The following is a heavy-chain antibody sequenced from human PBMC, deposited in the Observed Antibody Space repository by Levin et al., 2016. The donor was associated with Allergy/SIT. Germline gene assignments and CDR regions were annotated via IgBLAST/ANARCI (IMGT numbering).Heavy chain of an antibody. CDR3: ASEMATITRAFDI. J-gene: IGHJ3*02. Sequence: WIRQPPGKGLEWVGRTRNKANSYTTEYAASVKGRFTISRDDSKNSLYLQMNSLKTEDTAVYYCASEMATITRAFDIWGQGTMVTVSS. CDR2: TRNKANSYTT. V-gene: IGHV3-72*01. D-gene: IGHD5-24*01.